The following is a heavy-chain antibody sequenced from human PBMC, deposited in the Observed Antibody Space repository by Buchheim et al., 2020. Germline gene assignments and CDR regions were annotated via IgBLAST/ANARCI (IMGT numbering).Heavy chain of an antibody. CDR3: ARGDLYSSSAGDY. Sequence: EVQLVESGGGLVQPGGSLRLSCAASGFTFSSYSMNWVRQAPGTGLEWVSYISSSSSTIYYADSVKGRFTISRDNSKNPLYLQMNSLRAEDTAVYYCARGDLYSSSAGDYWGQGTL. CDR1: GFTFSSYS. V-gene: IGHV3-48*01. D-gene: IGHD6-6*01. CDR2: ISSSSSTI. J-gene: IGHJ4*02.